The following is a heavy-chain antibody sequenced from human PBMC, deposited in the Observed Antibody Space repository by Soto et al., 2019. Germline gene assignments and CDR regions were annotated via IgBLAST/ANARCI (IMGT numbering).Heavy chain of an antibody. J-gene: IGHJ6*03. Sequence: GGSLRLSCAASVFTFSSYGMHWVRQAPGKGLEWVAVISYDGSNKYYADSVKGRFTISRDNSKNTLYLQMNSLSAEDTAVYYSAYLNNGWRGGGCYDPSMDVWCKGTTVTVS. CDR3: AYLNNGWRGGGCYDPSMDV. CDR1: VFTFSSYG. CDR2: ISYDGSNK. D-gene: IGHD2-15*01. V-gene: IGHV3-30*03.